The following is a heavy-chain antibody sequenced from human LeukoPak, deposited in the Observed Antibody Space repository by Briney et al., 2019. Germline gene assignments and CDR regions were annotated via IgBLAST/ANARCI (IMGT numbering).Heavy chain of an antibody. CDR3: ARAPSGWLYQIDY. Sequence: GGSLRLSCAASGFTFSSYDMHWVRQATGKGLEWVSAIGTVGDTYYPDSVKGRFTVSRENAKNSFYLQMNSLTAGDTAVYYCARAPSGWLYQIDYWGQGTLVTVSS. CDR1: GFTFSSYD. J-gene: IGHJ4*02. V-gene: IGHV3-13*04. D-gene: IGHD2-2*02. CDR2: IGTVGDT.